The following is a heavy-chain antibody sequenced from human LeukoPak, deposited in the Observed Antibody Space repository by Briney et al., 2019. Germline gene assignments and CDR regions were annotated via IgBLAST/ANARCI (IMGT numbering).Heavy chain of an antibody. CDR2: IKQDGSEK. Sequence: PGGSLRLSCAPSRLTPRGVTTGAGPQAPGKGLEWVANIKQDGSEKYYVDSVKGRFTISRDNAKNSLYLQMNSLRAEDTAVYYCARNLETDAFDIWGQGTMVTVSS. CDR1: RLTPRGVT. J-gene: IGHJ3*02. CDR3: ARNLETDAFDI. V-gene: IGHV3-7*01. D-gene: IGHD1-1*01.